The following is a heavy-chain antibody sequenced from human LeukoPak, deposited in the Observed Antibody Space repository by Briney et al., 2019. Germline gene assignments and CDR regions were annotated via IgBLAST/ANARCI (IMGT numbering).Heavy chain of an antibody. CDR1: GYSISSGYY. CDR2: IYHSGST. J-gene: IGHJ4*02. CDR3: ASPVGRSVLTGYYAY. Sequence: SETLSLTCTVSGYSISSGYYWGWIRQPPGKGLEWIGSIYHSGSTYYNPSLKSRVTISVDTSKNQFSLKLNSVTAADTAVYYWASPVGRSVLTGYYAYWGQGTLVTVSS. V-gene: IGHV4-38-2*02. D-gene: IGHD3-9*01.